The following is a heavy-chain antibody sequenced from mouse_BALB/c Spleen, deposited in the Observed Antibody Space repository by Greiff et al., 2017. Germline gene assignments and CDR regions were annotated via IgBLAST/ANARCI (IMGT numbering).Heavy chain of an antibody. CDR1: GYSITSDYA. Sequence: ESGPGLVKPSQSLSLTCTVTGYSITSDYAWNWIRQFPGNKLEWMGYISYSGSTSYNPSLKSRISITRDTSKNQFFLQLNSVTTEDTATYYCARSGNYWYFDVWGAGTTVTVSS. CDR2: ISYSGST. J-gene: IGHJ1*01. CDR3: ARSGNYWYFDV. D-gene: IGHD1-3*01. V-gene: IGHV3-2*02.